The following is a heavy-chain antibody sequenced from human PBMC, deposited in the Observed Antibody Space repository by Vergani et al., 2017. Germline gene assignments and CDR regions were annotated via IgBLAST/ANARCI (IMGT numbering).Heavy chain of an antibody. J-gene: IGHJ6*02. V-gene: IGHV3-11*04. Sequence: LEESGGGSVKPGGSLRLSCAASGFKFSDHYMSWIRQAPGKGLEWVSHISPGASTVSYTDSVTGRFTVSRDNDNNSLTLDMTTLRVEDTAVYYFAKNPSISTTRHYYAMDVWGQGTTVTVSS. CDR1: GFKFSDHY. CDR3: AKNPSISTTRHYYAMDV. CDR2: ISPGASTV. D-gene: IGHD1-1*01.